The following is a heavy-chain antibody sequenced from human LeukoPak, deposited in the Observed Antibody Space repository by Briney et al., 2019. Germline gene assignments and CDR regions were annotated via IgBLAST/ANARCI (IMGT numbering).Heavy chain of an antibody. Sequence: SQTLSLTCTVSGGSISSHYWSWIRQPPGKGLEWIGYIYYSGSTNYNPSLKSRVTISVDTSKSQFSLNLTSMTAADTAVYYCARGGGSFDYWGQGTRVTVSS. CDR1: GGSISSHY. J-gene: IGHJ4*02. CDR3: ARGGGSFDY. CDR2: IYYSGST. V-gene: IGHV4-59*11. D-gene: IGHD1-26*01.